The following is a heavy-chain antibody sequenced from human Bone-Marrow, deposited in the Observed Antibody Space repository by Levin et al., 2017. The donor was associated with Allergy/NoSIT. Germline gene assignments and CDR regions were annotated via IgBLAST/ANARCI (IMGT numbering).Heavy chain of an antibody. J-gene: IGHJ4*02. V-gene: IGHV4-39*01. Sequence: SETLSLTCTVSGGSLSKTSYYWGWIRQPPGKGLEWIGIISFGGSTHYNSSLRSRLTLSVDTSKNKVSLRLRSVTAADTAMDYCARRGDVPYGDYGYWFAYWGQGTLVTVSS. CDR3: ARRGDVPYGDYGYWFAY. CDR2: ISFGGST. CDR1: GGSLSKTSYY. D-gene: IGHD4-17*01.